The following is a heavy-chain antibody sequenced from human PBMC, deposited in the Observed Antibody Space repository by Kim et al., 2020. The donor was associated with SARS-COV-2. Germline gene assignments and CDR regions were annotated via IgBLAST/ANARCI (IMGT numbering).Heavy chain of an antibody. Sequence: YSPSFKSRVTILVDTSKKQFSLKLNSVTAADTAVYFCAGVSYSGTWVFDFWGQGALVTVSS. D-gene: IGHD6-13*01. CDR3: AGVSYSGTWVFDF. V-gene: IGHV4-59*01. J-gene: IGHJ4*02.